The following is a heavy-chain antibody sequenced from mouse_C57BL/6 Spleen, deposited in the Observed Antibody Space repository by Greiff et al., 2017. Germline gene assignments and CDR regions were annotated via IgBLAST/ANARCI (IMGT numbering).Heavy chain of an antibody. CDR1: GFTFSDYG. CDR3: ASYDYDRWFAD. D-gene: IGHD2-4*01. CDR2: ISSGSSTI. Sequence: EVKLVESGGGLVKPGGSLKLSCAASGFTFSDYGMHWVRQAPEKGLEWVAYISSGSSTIYYADTVKGRFTISRDNAKNTLFLQMTSLRSEDTAMYYCASYDYDRWFADWGQGTLVTVSA. V-gene: IGHV5-17*01. J-gene: IGHJ3*01.